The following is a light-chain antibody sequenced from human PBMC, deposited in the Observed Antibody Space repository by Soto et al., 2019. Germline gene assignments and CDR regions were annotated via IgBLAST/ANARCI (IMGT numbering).Light chain of an antibody. CDR1: QSINIW. CDR3: QQYNGYSTWP. V-gene: IGKV1-5*01. Sequence: DIQLTQSPSTLSASVGDRITLTCRASQSINIWLAWYQQTPGKAPKILIFDASRLATGVPSRFSGSGSGTEFTLTISGRQPDDFATYYCQQYNGYSTWPSGQGTGWKPN. CDR2: DAS. J-gene: IGKJ1*01.